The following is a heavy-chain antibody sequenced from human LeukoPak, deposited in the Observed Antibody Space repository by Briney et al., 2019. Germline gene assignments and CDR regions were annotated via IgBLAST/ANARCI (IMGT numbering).Heavy chain of an antibody. D-gene: IGHD3-22*01. CDR1: GGSFSGYY. J-gene: IGHJ3*02. Sequence: SETLSLTCAVYGGSFSGYYWSWIRQPPGKGLEWIGEINHSGSTNYNPSLKSRVTISVDTSKNQFSLKLSSVTAADTAVYYCARGKTTMLVVVITGKPSAFDIWGQGTMVTVSS. CDR2: INHSGST. V-gene: IGHV4-34*01. CDR3: ARGKTTMLVVVITGKPSAFDI.